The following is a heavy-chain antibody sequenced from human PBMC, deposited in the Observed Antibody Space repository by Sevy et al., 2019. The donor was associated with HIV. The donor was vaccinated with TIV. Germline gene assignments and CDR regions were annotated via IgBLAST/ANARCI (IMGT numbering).Heavy chain of an antibody. J-gene: IGHJ4*02. CDR2: ISYDGKNK. Sequence: GGSLRLSCAASGFTFSTHAMHWVRQAPGKGLEWVAAISYDGKNKYYADSVKGQFTISRDDSKNTLFLQMKSLTPEDTAVYYCSRDAGYDTYGYYPSDYWGQGTLVNVSS. CDR1: GFTFSTHA. D-gene: IGHD3-22*01. CDR3: SRDAGYDTYGYYPSDY. V-gene: IGHV3-30*03.